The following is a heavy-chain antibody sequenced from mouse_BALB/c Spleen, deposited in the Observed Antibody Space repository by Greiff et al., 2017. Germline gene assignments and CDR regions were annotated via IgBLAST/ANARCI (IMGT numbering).Heavy chain of an antibody. CDR3: ARARYDYDAMDY. V-gene: IGHV5-4*02. CDR1: GFTFSDYY. J-gene: IGHJ4*01. Sequence: EVKLVESGGGLVKPGGSLKLSCAASGFTFSDYYMYWVRQTPEKRLEWVATISDGGSYTYYPDSVKGRFTISRDNAKNNLYLQMSSLKSEDTAMYYCARARYDYDAMDYWGQGTSVTVSS. CDR2: ISDGGSYT.